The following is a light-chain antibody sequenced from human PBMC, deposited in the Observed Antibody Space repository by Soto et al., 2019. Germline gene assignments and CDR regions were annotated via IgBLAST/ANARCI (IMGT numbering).Light chain of an antibody. CDR2: KAS. Sequence: DIPMTQSPSTLSASVGDRVTITCRASQSISSWLAWYQQKPGKAPKLLIYKASSLESGVPSRFSGSGAGTAFTLTLSGLQPDDFATYYWQQYNSYFLTFGGGTKVEIK. J-gene: IGKJ4*01. CDR1: QSISSW. V-gene: IGKV1-5*03. CDR3: QQYNSYFLT.